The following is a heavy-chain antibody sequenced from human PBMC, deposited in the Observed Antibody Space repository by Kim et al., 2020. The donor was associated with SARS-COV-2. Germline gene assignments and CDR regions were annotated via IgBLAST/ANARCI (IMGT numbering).Heavy chain of an antibody. J-gene: IGHJ5*02. CDR3: ARESIAAAGNWFDP. D-gene: IGHD6-13*01. V-gene: IGHV4-30-2*04. Sequence: PPLKSRVTISVATSKNQFSLKLSSVTAADTAVYYCARESIAAAGNWFDPWGQGTLVTVSS.